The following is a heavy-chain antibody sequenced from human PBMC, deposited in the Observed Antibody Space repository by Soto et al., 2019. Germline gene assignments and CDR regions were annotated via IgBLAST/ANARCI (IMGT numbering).Heavy chain of an antibody. V-gene: IGHV1-3*01. J-gene: IGHJ4*02. CDR2: INAGNGNT. CDR3: ARGSIPSRGVFGF. D-gene: IGHD2-2*02. Sequence: ASVKVSCKASGYTFTSYVMHWVRQAPGQRLEWMGWINAGNGNTKYSQKFQGRVTITRDTSASTAYMELSSLRSEDTAVYYCARGSIPSRGVFGFWGEGTQVTVSS. CDR1: GYTFTSYV.